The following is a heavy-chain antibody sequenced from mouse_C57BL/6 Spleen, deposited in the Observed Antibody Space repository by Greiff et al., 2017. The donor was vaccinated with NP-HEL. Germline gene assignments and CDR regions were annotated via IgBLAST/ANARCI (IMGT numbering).Heavy chain of an antibody. CDR2: INPGSGGT. J-gene: IGHJ1*03. CDR1: GYTFTDYY. D-gene: IGHD1-1*01. V-gene: IGHV1-77*01. Sequence: VQLQQSGPELVKPGASVKISCKASGYTFTDYYINWVKQRPGQGLEWIGVINPGSGGTNYNEKFKGKATLTADKSSSTAYMQLSSLTSEDSAVYFCARSPYYGSSYGYFDVWGTGTTVTVSS. CDR3: ARSPYYGSSYGYFDV.